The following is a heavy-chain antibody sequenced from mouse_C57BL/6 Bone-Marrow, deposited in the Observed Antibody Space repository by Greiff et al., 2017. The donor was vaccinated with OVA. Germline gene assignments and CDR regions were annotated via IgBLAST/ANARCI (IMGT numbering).Heavy chain of an antibody. CDR3: TRALYYGSSYEDAMDY. CDR2: IDPETGGT. CDR1: GYTFTDYE. V-gene: IGHV1-15*01. J-gene: IGHJ4*01. Sequence: QVTLKESGAELVRPGASVTLSCKASGYTFTDYEMHWVKQTPVHGLEWIGAIDPETGGTAYNQKFKGKAILTADKSSSTAYMELRSLTSEDSAVYYCTRALYYGSSYEDAMDYWGQGTSVTVSS. D-gene: IGHD1-1*01.